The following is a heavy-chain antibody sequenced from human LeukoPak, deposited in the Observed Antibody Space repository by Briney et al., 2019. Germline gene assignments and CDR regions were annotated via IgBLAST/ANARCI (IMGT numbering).Heavy chain of an antibody. Sequence: ASVKVSCKASGYTFTGYYMHWVRQAPGQGLEWVGRINPNSGGTNYAQKFQGRVTMTRDTSISTAYMELSRLRSDDTAVYYCARDHSGSYWDWDYWGQGTLVTVSS. CDR3: ARDHSGSYWDWDY. J-gene: IGHJ4*02. D-gene: IGHD1-26*01. CDR2: INPNSGGT. CDR1: GYTFTGYY. V-gene: IGHV1-2*06.